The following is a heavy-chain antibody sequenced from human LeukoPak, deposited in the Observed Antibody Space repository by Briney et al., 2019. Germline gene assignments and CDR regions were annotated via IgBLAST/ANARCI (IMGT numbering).Heavy chain of an antibody. CDR2: IYYSGST. Sequence: SETLSLTCNVSGGSISSSYWSWIRQPPGKGLEWIGYIYYSGSTNYNPSLKSRVTISVDTSKNQFSLKLSSVTAADTAVYYCARFSSGWFYYFDYWGQGTLVTVSS. D-gene: IGHD6-19*01. CDR1: GGSISSSY. J-gene: IGHJ4*02. V-gene: IGHV4-59*01. CDR3: ARFSSGWFYYFDY.